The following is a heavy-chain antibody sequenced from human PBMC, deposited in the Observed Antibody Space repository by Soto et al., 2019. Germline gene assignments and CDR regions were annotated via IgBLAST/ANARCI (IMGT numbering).Heavy chain of an antibody. D-gene: IGHD3-3*01. J-gene: IGHJ6*02. V-gene: IGHV4-59*01. CDR1: GGSISSYY. CDR3: ARDRKGYDFWSGLQGDYYYGMDV. CDR2: IYYSGST. Sequence: PSETLSLTCTVSGGSISSYYWSWIRQPPGKGLEWIGYIYYSGSTNYNPSLKSRVTISVDTSKNQISLKLSSVTAADTAVYYCARDRKGYDFWSGLQGDYYYGMDVWGQGTTVTVSS.